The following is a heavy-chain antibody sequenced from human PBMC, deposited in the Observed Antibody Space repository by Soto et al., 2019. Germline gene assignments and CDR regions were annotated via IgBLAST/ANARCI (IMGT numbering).Heavy chain of an antibody. Sequence: GGSLRLSCAASGFSFSSYAMSWVRQAPGKGLEWVSAIRSSGVNRHYVGSVKGRFTISRDNSKNTLYLQMNILRVEDTAVYYCAKNGDGYDFWSGYPEMFYFDSWGPGTQVTVSS. V-gene: IGHV3-23*01. J-gene: IGHJ4*02. D-gene: IGHD3-3*01. CDR1: GFSFSSYA. CDR2: IRSSGVNR. CDR3: AKNGDGYDFWSGYPEMFYFDS.